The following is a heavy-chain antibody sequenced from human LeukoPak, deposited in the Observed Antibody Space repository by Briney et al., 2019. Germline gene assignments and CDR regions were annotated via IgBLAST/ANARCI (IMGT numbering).Heavy chain of an antibody. CDR2: IYQSGST. Sequence: PSETLSLTCTVSSYSISSGYYWGWIRQPPGKGLEWIGRIYQSGSTYYNPSLKSRVTISVDTSKHQFSLKLSSVTAADTAVYYCARVPSYSSSWYYFDYWGQGTLVTVSS. V-gene: IGHV4-38-2*02. CDR3: ARVPSYSSSWYYFDY. J-gene: IGHJ4*02. CDR1: SYSISSGYY. D-gene: IGHD6-13*01.